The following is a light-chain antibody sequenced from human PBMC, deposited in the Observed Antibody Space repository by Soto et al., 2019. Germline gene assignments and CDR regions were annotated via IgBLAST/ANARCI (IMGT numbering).Light chain of an antibody. J-gene: IGKJ2*01. CDR3: MQALQTQYT. CDR2: LGS. V-gene: IGKV2-28*01. CDR1: QSLLHSNGYNY. Sequence: DIVMTQSPLSLLVTPGESASISCRSSQSLLHSNGYNYLDWYLQKPGQSPQLLIYLGSNRASGVPDRFSGSGSGTDFTLKISRVEAEDVGVYYCMQALQTQYTFGQGTKVDIK.